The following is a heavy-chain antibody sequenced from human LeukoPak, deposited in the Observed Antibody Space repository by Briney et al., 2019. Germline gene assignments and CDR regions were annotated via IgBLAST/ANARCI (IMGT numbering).Heavy chain of an antibody. CDR3: ARDYGTSSYGMDV. D-gene: IGHD3-16*01. Sequence: PSDTLSLTGAVDGGSFSGYYWSWIRQPPGKRLEWIGEINHSGSTNYNPSLKSRVTISVDTSKNQFSLKLSSVTAADTAVYYCARDYGTSSYGMDVWGQGTTVTVSS. CDR2: INHSGST. CDR1: GGSFSGYY. V-gene: IGHV4-34*01. J-gene: IGHJ6*02.